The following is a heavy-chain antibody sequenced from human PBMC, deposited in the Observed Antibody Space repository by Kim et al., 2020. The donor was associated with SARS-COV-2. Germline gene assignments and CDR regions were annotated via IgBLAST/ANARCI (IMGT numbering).Heavy chain of an antibody. CDR3: ARAGSNPEREPPDY. CDR2: IYYSGST. V-gene: IGHV4-28*03. CDR1: GYSISSSNW. Sequence: SETLSLTCAVSGYSISSSNWWGWIRQPPGKGLEWIGYIYYSGSTYYNPSLKSRVTMSVDTSKNQFSLKLSSVTAVDTAVYYCARAGSNPEREPPDYWGQGTLVTVSS. J-gene: IGHJ4*02. D-gene: IGHD1-26*01.